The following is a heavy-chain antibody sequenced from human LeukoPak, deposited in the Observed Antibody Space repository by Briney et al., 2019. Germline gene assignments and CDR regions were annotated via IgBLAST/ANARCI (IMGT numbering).Heavy chain of an antibody. CDR2: ISGSGGST. Sequence: TGGSLRLSCAASGFTLSRYNLHWVRQAPGKGLEWVSAISGSGGSTYYADSVKGRFTISRDNSKNTLYLQMNSLRAEDTAVYYCAKGPLVVAAYYFDYWGQGTLVTVSP. V-gene: IGHV3-23*01. CDR3: AKGPLVVAAYYFDY. CDR1: GFTLSRYN. J-gene: IGHJ4*02. D-gene: IGHD2-15*01.